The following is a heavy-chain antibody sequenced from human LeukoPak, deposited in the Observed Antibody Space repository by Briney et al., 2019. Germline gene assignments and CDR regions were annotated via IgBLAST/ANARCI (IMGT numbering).Heavy chain of an antibody. J-gene: IGHJ4*02. D-gene: IGHD2-15*01. Sequence: GGSLRLSCAASGFTFSSYAMSWVRQAPGKGLEWVSVISGSGGSTYYADSVKGRFTISRDNSKNTLYLQMNSLRAEDTAVYYCAKAIEFGGGNYWGQGTLVTVSS. CDR2: ISGSGGST. CDR1: GFTFSSYA. CDR3: AKAIEFGGGNY. V-gene: IGHV3-23*01.